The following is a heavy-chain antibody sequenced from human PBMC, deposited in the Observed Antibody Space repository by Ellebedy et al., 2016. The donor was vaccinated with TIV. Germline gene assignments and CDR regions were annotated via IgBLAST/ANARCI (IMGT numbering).Heavy chain of an antibody. CDR1: GFTFGRYR. V-gene: IGHV3-74*01. J-gene: IGHJ4*02. CDR3: VRDSTHGYDDY. Sequence: GESLKISCVASGFTFGRYRMHWVRQAPGNKLVWVSRIKSDGSSTTYADSVKGRFTTSRDNAENSLYLQMNSLRVEDTAVYYCVRDSTHGYDDYWGQGTLVTVSS. D-gene: IGHD3-22*01. CDR2: IKSDGSST.